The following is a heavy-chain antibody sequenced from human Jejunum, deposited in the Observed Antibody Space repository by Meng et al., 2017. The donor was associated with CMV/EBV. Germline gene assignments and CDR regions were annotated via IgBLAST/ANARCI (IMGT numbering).Heavy chain of an antibody. D-gene: IGHD4-17*01. V-gene: IGHV4-4*02. J-gene: IGHJ4*02. CDR3: TTLYGDSIS. Sequence: VELQEAGRGMVKPSGTLSRTCDVSGGSIRNDQWWSWVRQAPGKGLECIGEIYHSGRTNYNPSVKSRVSMSVDKSQNHFSLRLSSVTAADTAVYYCTTLYGDSISWGQGTLVTVSS. CDR1: GGSIRNDQW. CDR2: IYHSGRT.